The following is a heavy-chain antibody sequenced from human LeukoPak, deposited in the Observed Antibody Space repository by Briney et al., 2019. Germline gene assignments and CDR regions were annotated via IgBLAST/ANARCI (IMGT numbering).Heavy chain of an antibody. J-gene: IGHJ6*03. D-gene: IGHD6-13*01. CDR2: IKQDGSEK. V-gene: IGHV3-7*03. CDR3: AKGSSWDALFRTYYHYYMDV. CDR1: GFTISESW. Sequence: PGGSLRLSCAASGFTISESWMTWVRQAPGKGLEWVANIKQDGSEKNYVDSVKGRFTISRDNAKNSLYLQMNSLRAEDTALYYCAKGSSWDALFRTYYHYYMDVWGKGTTVTISS.